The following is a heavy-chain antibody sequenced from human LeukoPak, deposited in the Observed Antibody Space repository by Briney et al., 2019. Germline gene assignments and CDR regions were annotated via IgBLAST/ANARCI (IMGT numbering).Heavy chain of an antibody. CDR2: ISSSSSYI. V-gene: IGHV3-21*01. J-gene: IGHJ3*02. Sequence: GGSLRLSCAASGFSFSVYWMHWVRQAPGKGLEWVSSISSSSSYIYYSDSVKGRFTISRDNAKNSLYLQMNSLRAEDTAVYYCARVKEASAFDIWGQGTMVTVSS. CDR1: GFSFSVYW. CDR3: ARVKEASAFDI. D-gene: IGHD5-12*01.